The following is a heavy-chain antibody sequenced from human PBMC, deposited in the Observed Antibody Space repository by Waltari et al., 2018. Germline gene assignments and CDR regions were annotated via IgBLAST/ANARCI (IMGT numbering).Heavy chain of an antibody. D-gene: IGHD3-9*01. V-gene: IGHV4-38-2*01. CDR3: ARAYDILTGFWGRDYYYYGMDV. Sequence: QVQLQESGPGLVKPSETLSLTCAVSGYSISSGYYWGWIRQPPGKGLEGIGSIYHSGSTYYNPSLKSRVTISVDTSKNQFSLKLSSVTAADTAVYYCARAYDILTGFWGRDYYYYGMDVWGQGTTVTVSS. J-gene: IGHJ6*02. CDR1: GYSISSGYY. CDR2: IYHSGST.